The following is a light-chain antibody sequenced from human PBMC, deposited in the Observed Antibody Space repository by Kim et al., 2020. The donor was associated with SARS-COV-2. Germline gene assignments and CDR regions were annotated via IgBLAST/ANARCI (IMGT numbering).Light chain of an antibody. CDR1: QSVSSSY. V-gene: IGKV3D-7*01. CDR2: GAS. J-gene: IGKJ2*01. Sequence: PGERVTLSCRASQSVSSSYLTWYQQNPGQAPRLLIYGASTRATSIPARFSGSGSGTYFTLTISSLQPEDFAVYYCQQDYNFTFGQGTKLEI. CDR3: QQDYNFT.